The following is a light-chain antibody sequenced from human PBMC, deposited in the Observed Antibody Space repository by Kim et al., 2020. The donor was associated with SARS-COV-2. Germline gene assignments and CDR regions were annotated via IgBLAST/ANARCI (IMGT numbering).Light chain of an antibody. CDR3: QSYDSSNTWV. CDR2: ENN. Sequence: NFMLTQPHSVSESPGKTITISCTRSSGSIASNYVQWYQQRPGSSPTTVIYENNKRPSGVPDRFSGSIDTASNSASLTISGLKTEDEADYYCQSYDSSNTWVFGGGTQLTVL. V-gene: IGLV6-57*01. CDR1: SGSIASNY. J-gene: IGLJ3*02.